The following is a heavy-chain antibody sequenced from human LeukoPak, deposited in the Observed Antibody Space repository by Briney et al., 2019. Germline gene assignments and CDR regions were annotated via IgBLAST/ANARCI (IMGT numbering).Heavy chain of an antibody. D-gene: IGHD5-12*01. Sequence: PGGSLRLSCAASGFTFSSYAMSWVRQAPGKGLEWVSAISGIGTSTYYADSVKGRFTISRDNSKNTLYLQMNSLRAEDTAVYYCAKAPGYRLPIWFDPWGQGTLVTVPT. V-gene: IGHV3-23*01. CDR2: ISGIGTST. J-gene: IGHJ5*02. CDR1: GFTFSSYA. CDR3: AKAPGYRLPIWFDP.